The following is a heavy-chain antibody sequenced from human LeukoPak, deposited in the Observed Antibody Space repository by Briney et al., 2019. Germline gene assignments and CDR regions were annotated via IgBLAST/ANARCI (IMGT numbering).Heavy chain of an antibody. V-gene: IGHV4-39*07. J-gene: IGHJ4*02. Sequence: SEALSLTCTVSGGSISSSSYYWGWIRQPTGKGLEWIGSIYYSATTYYNPSLKSRVTISVDTSKNQFSLKLSSVTAADTAVYYCARELLSGDPSIGNWGQGTLVTVSS. CDR2: IYYSATT. CDR3: ARELLSGDPSIGN. CDR1: GGSISSSSYY. D-gene: IGHD7-27*01.